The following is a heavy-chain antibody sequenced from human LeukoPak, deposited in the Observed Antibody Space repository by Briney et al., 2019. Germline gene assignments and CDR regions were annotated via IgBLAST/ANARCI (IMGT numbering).Heavy chain of an antibody. CDR3: AKDLGRYRNNYFDY. D-gene: IGHD1-26*01. V-gene: IGHV3-23*01. J-gene: IGHJ4*02. CDR2: ISGSGGGT. Sequence: GGSLRLSCAASGCTFSSYAMSWVRQAPEKGLEWVSTISGSGGGTYYADSVKGRFTISRDDSKNTLYLQMNSLRAEDTAVYYCAKDLGRYRNNYFDYWGQGTLVTVSS. CDR1: GCTFSSYA.